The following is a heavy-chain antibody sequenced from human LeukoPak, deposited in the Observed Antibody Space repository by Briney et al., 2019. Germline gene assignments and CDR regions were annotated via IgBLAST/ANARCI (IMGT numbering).Heavy chain of an antibody. CDR3: ARAPITIFGVVIPLTWFDP. D-gene: IGHD3-3*01. Sequence: ASVKVSCKASGYTFTGYYMHWVRQAPGQGLEWMGWINPNSGGTNCAQKFQGRVTMTRDTSISTAYMELSRLRSDDTAVYYCARAPITIFGVVIPLTWFDPWGQGTLVTVSS. V-gene: IGHV1-2*02. CDR1: GYTFTGYY. CDR2: INPNSGGT. J-gene: IGHJ5*02.